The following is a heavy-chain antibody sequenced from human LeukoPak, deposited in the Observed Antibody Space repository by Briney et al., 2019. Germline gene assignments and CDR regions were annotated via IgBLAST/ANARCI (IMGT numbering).Heavy chain of an antibody. V-gene: IGHV4-59*01. Sequence: SETLSLTCTVPGGSISSYYWSWIRQPPGKGLEWIGYIYYRGSTNYNPSLKSRVTISVDTSKNQFSLKLSSVTAAATAVYYCAREVAAAGGYNWFDPWGQGTLVTVSS. CDR3: AREVAAAGGYNWFDP. CDR2: IYYRGST. D-gene: IGHD6-13*01. J-gene: IGHJ5*02. CDR1: GGSISSYY.